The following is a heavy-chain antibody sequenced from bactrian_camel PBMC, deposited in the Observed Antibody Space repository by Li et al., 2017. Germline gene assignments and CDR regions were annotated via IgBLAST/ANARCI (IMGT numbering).Heavy chain of an antibody. V-gene: IGHV3-2*01. Sequence: VQLVESGGGLVQPGGSLTLSCAASGFTYGTYHMSWVRQALGKGPEWVSTAYSDNSGTYYAASVRGRFTISHDNGKNTVYLQMNSLKPEDTAMYYCAADFHPCYSGDLYYSNPDYWGQGTQVTVS. CDR3: AADFHPCYSGDLYYSNPDY. CDR2: AYSDNSGT. CDR1: GFTYGTYH. D-gene: IGHD2*01. J-gene: IGHJ4*01.